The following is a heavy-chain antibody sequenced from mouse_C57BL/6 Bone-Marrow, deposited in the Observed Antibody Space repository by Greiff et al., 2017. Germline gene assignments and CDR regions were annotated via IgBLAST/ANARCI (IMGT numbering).Heavy chain of an antibody. J-gene: IGHJ4*01. CDR1: GFTFSSYG. CDR3: ARQYYGRDDAMDY. CDR2: ISSGGSYT. D-gene: IGHD1-1*01. V-gene: IGHV5-6*01. Sequence: EVQLQESGGDLVKPGGSLKLSCAASGFTFSSYGMSWVRQTPDKRLEWVATISSGGSYTYYPDSVKGRFTISRDNAKNTLYLQMSSLKSEDTAMYYWARQYYGRDDAMDYWGQGTSVTVSS.